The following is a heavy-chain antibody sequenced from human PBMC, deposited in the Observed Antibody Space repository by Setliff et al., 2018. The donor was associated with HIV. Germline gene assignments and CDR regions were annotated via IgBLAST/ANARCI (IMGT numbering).Heavy chain of an antibody. CDR2: MYISGST. D-gene: IGHD6-13*01. J-gene: IGHJ4*02. Sequence: SETLSLTCTVSGGSIRNYYWSWIRQSAGKGLEWIGHMYISGSTNYNPSLKSRVTMSLDTSKNQFSLKLSSVTAADTAIYYCARGSRSHGGMFGYWGQGTLVTVSS. V-gene: IGHV4-4*07. CDR3: ARGSRSHGGMFGY. CDR1: GGSIRNYY.